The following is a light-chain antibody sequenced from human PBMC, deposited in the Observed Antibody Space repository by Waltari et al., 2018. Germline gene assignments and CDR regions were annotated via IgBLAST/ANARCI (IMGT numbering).Light chain of an antibody. CDR1: NLGIQN. J-gene: IGLJ2*01. CDR3: QLWDSSRDHPVV. V-gene: IGLV3-21*04. CDR2: DDG. Sequence: SNVLTQPPSVSVAPGETAKITCWGNNLGIQNVHWHQQKSGQAPMLVIYDDGARRSGIPERFSGSNSGNTASLIISRVEAGDEADYYCQLWDSSRDHPVVFGGGTKLTVL.